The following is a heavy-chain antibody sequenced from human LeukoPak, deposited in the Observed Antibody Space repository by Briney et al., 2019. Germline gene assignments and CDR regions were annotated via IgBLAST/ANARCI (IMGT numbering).Heavy chain of an antibody. CDR2: ISGSGGST. D-gene: IGHD2-21*01. CDR1: GFTFSSYA. J-gene: IGHJ4*02. V-gene: IGHV3-23*01. Sequence: GGSLRLSWAASGFTFSSYAMSWVRHPPGKGLEWVSAISGSGGSTYYADSVKGRFTISRDNSKNTLYLQMNSLRAEDTAVYYCAKIHVGEGDGLDYWGQGTLVTVSS. CDR3: AKIHVGEGDGLDY.